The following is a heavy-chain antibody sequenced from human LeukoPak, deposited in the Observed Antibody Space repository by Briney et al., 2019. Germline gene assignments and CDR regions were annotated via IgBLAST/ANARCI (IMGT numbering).Heavy chain of an antibody. D-gene: IGHD3-22*01. Sequence: GGSLRLSCAASGFTFSSYAMHWVRQTPGKGLEYVSAISSNGGRTYYANSVKGRFTISRDNSKNTLYLQMGSLRAEDMAVYYCARGGYYDNSGPPDYWGQGTLVTVSS. CDR2: ISSNGGRT. CDR3: ARGGYYDNSGPPDY. CDR1: GFTFSSYA. J-gene: IGHJ4*02. V-gene: IGHV3-64*01.